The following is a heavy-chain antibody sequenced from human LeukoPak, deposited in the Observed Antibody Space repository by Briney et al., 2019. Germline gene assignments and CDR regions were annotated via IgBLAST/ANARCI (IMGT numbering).Heavy chain of an antibody. CDR1: GFTFSSCA. D-gene: IGHD1-26*01. V-gene: IGHV3-23*01. Sequence: GGSLRLSCAASGFTFSSCAMTWVRQAPGKGLEWVSAIRGSGGSTYYTDSVKGRFTISRDSSKNTLYLQMNSLRAEDTAVYYCAKGDIGGSMYYNMDVWGKGTTVTVSS. CDR2: IRGSGGST. J-gene: IGHJ6*03. CDR3: AKGDIGGSMYYNMDV.